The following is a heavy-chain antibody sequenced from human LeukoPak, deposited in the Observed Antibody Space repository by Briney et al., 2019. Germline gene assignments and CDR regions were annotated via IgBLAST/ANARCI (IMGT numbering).Heavy chain of an antibody. V-gene: IGHV3-66*02. Sequence: GGSLRLSCAASGFTVSSNYMSWVRQAPGKGLEWVSVIYSGGSTYYADSVKGRFTISRDNSKNTLYLQMNSLRAEDTAVYYCARTYGSGSSWFEPWGQGTLVTVSS. D-gene: IGHD3-10*01. CDR3: ARTYGSGSSWFEP. CDR2: IYSGGST. J-gene: IGHJ5*02. CDR1: GFTVSSNY.